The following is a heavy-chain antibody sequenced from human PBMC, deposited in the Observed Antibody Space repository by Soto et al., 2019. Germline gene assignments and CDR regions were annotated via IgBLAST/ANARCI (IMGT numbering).Heavy chain of an antibody. CDR1: GGTFSSFP. D-gene: IGHD6-19*01. J-gene: IGHJ4*02. V-gene: IGHV1-69*01. Sequence: QVQLVQSGAEVKKPGSSVKVSCKASGGTFSSFPIAWVRQAPGQGLEWVGGIMPIFGTTQYAQNFRDRVTIYTDESTSTAYMELSSMRFEDTAVYYCAMIEYSSGSDYWGQGTLVTVSS. CDR2: IMPIFGTT. CDR3: AMIEYSSGSDY.